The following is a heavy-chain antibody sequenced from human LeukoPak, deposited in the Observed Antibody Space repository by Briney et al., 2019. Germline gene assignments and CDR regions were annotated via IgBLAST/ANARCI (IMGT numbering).Heavy chain of an antibody. V-gene: IGHV3-49*03. D-gene: IGHD5-24*01. J-gene: IGHJ3*02. Sequence: GGSLRLSCTASGFTFGDYAMSWFRQAPGKGLEWVGFIRSKAYGGTTEYAASVKGRFTISREDSKSIAYLQMNSLKTEDTAVYYCTRGARMWLQLGVHAFDIWGQGTMVTVSS. CDR3: TRGARMWLQLGVHAFDI. CDR2: IRSKAYGGTT. CDR1: GFTFGDYA.